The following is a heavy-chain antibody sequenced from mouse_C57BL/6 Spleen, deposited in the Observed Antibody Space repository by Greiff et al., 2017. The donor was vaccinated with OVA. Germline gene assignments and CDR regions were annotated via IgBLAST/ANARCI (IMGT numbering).Heavy chain of an antibody. V-gene: IGHV1-82*01. Sequence: VKLMESGPELVKPGASVKISCKASGYAFSSSWMNWVKQRPGKGLEWIGRIYPGDGDTNYNGKFKGKATLTADKSSSTAYMQLSSLTSEDSAVYFCARQDYYGSSPPFDYWGQGTTLTVSS. D-gene: IGHD1-1*01. CDR3: ARQDYYGSSPPFDY. CDR2: IYPGDGDT. CDR1: GYAFSSSW. J-gene: IGHJ2*01.